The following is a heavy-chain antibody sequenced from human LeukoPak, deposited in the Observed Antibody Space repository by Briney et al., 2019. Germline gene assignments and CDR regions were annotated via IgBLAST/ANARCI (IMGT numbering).Heavy chain of an antibody. CDR1: GFTFSSYS. Sequence: GGSLRLSCAASGFTFSSYSMNWVRQAPGKGLEWVSYISSSSSTIYYADSVKGRFTISRDNAKNSLYLEMHSLRAEDTAVYYCARDQGGGVFDIWGQGTMVTVSS. J-gene: IGHJ3*02. V-gene: IGHV3-48*01. CDR3: ARDQGGGVFDI. D-gene: IGHD3-16*01. CDR2: ISSSSSTI.